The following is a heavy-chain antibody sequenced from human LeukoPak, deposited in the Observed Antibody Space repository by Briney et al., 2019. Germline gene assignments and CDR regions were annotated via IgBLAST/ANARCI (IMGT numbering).Heavy chain of an antibody. V-gene: IGHV3-23*01. D-gene: IGHD4-17*01. CDR1: GFTFSSYA. Sequence: GGSLRLSCAASGFTFSSYAMSWVRQAPGKGLEWVSAIGGSGDSTYYADSVRGRFAISRDNSKNMLSLQMNSLRAEDTAVYYCAKDREGYGDYGDWYFDLWGRGTLVTVSS. CDR3: AKDREGYGDYGDWYFDL. J-gene: IGHJ2*01. CDR2: IGGSGDST.